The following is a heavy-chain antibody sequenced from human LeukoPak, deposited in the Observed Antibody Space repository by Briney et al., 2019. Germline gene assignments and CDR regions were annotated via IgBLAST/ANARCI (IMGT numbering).Heavy chain of an antibody. V-gene: IGHV3-21*01. CDR3: ARGRYDVLAGYQPPYFDY. D-gene: IGHD3-9*01. CDR2: ISISSSYI. CDR1: GFTFSNYN. Sequence: GGPLRLSCAASGFTFSNYNINWVPQAPGKGLEGVPSISISSSYIYYADSVEGRFTIPRDNTKDSLYLQMNSLRAEDTAVYYCARGRYDVLAGYQPPYFDYWGQGTLVTVSS. J-gene: IGHJ4*02.